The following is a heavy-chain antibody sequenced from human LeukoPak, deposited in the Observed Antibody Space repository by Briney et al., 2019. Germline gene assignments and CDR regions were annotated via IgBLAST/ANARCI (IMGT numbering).Heavy chain of an antibody. V-gene: IGHV4-34*01. CDR2: INHSGST. J-gene: IGHJ6*02. D-gene: IGHD6-13*01. Sequence: SGTLSLTCAVYGGSFSGYYWSWIRQPPGKGLEWIGEINHSGSTNYNPSLKSRVTISVDTSKNQFSLKLSSVTAADTAVYYCATAAVLYSSSQRGGIYYYYGMDVWGQGTTVTVSS. CDR3: ATAAVLYSSSQRGGIYYYYGMDV. CDR1: GGSFSGYY.